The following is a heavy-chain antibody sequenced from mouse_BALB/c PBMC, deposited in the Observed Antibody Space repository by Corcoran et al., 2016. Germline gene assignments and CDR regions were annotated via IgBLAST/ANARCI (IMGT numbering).Heavy chain of an antibody. CDR3: ARSSTNFLLDY. CDR1: GYTFTNYG. V-gene: IGHV9-1*02. CDR2: INTYTGEP. Sequence: QIQLVQSGPELKKPGETVKISCKASGYTFTNYGMNWVKQAPGKGLKWMGWINTYTGEPTYADDFKGRFAFSLETSASTAYLQINNLKNEDMATYFCARSSTNFLLDYLGQGTTLTVSS. J-gene: IGHJ2*01.